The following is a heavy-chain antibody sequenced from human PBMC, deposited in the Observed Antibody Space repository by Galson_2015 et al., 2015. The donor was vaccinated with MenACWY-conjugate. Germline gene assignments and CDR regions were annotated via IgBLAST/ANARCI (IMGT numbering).Heavy chain of an antibody. J-gene: IGHJ5*02. D-gene: IGHD6-13*01. CDR1: GFTFSSFS. CDR2: ISATSATI. Sequence: SLRLFCAASGFTFSSFSMNWVRQAPGKGLEWVSSISATSATIYYADSVKGRFTISGDNAKNSLYLQMNSLRAEDTAVHYCARTAGSVPPWGLGTLVTVSS. V-gene: IGHV3-21*01. CDR3: ARTAGSVPP.